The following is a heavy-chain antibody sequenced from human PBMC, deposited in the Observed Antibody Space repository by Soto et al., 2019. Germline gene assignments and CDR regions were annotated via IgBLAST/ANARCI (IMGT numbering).Heavy chain of an antibody. CDR2: INDSGNI. D-gene: IGHD3-10*01. Sequence: QVQLQQWGAGLLKPSATLSLTCAVYGASFSGYQWTWIRQTPGKGLEWIGEINDSGNINYHPSLRIRVTISLDTPKKQIYRKLRSVTAAYSAVYDCARGLIVWFGELSRRGGHYCDKGVWGKWTTVNVSS. CDR1: GASFSGYQ. V-gene: IGHV4-34*01. CDR3: ARGLIVWFGELSRRGGHYCDKGV. J-gene: IGHJ6*03.